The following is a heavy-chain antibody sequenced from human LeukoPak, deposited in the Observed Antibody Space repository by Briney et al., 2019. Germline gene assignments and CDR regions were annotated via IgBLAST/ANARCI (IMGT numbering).Heavy chain of an antibody. CDR3: ATGEAFTGSFDF. CDR1: GYTFNIFA. CDR2: ISPHSGNT. D-gene: IGHD3-10*01. Sequence: ASVRLSCKTSGYTFNIFAITWVRQAPGHGLEWMGWISPHSGNTNSAQKVKGRVTLTTDTSTRTAYMELRSQRSDDTAMYYCATGEAFTGSFDFWGQGTVVAVSS. V-gene: IGHV1-18*01. J-gene: IGHJ4*02.